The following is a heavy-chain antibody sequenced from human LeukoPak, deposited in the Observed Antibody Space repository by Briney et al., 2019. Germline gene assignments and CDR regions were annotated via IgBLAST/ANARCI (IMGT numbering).Heavy chain of an antibody. Sequence: PSETLSLTCTVSGGSISSGDYYWGWIRQPPGKGLEWIGSIYYSGSTYYNPSLKSRVTISVDTSKNQFSLKLSSVTAADTAVYYCARANYGDYVRAYYFDYWGQGTLVTVSS. CDR2: IYYSGST. CDR1: GGSISSGDYY. V-gene: IGHV4-39*07. D-gene: IGHD4-17*01. CDR3: ARANYGDYVRAYYFDY. J-gene: IGHJ4*02.